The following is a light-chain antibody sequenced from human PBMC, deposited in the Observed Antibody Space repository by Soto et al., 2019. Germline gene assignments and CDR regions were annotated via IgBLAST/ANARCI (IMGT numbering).Light chain of an antibody. CDR1: QTVSGW. CDR3: QQYDTFSGT. CDR2: DAS. V-gene: IGKV1-5*01. Sequence: DTQITQSLSPLSPSVGDTVTATCRASQTVSGWLAWYQQKPGEAPKLLIYDASALPRGVPSRFSGSGSGTKFTLTIASLQPDDFATYYCQQYDTFSGTFGQGTKVDI. J-gene: IGKJ1*01.